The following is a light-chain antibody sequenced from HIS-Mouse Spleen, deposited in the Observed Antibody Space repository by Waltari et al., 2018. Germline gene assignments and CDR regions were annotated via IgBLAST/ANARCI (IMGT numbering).Light chain of an antibody. J-gene: IGLJ2*01. CDR1: SSDVGSYNL. V-gene: IGLV2-23*01. Sequence: QSALTQPAPVSGPPGQPITSYCTGPSSDVGSYNLVPWYQQHPGKAPKLMIYEGSKRPSGVSNRFSGSKSGNTASLTISGLQAEDEADYYCCSYAGSHVVFGGGTKLTVL. CDR3: CSYAGSHVV. CDR2: EGS.